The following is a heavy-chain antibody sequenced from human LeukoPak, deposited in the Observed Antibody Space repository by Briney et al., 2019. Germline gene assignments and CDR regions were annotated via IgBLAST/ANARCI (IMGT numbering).Heavy chain of an antibody. D-gene: IGHD2-15*01. CDR3: ARDPGYCSGGSCYNWFDP. Sequence: PSETLPLTCTVSGGSISSYYWSWIRQPPGKGLEWIGYIYYSGSTNYNPSLKSRVTIPVDTSKNQFSLKLTSVTAADTAVYYCARDPGYCSGGSCYNWFDPWGQGTLVTVSS. CDR2: IYYSGST. J-gene: IGHJ5*02. CDR1: GGSISSYY. V-gene: IGHV4-59*01.